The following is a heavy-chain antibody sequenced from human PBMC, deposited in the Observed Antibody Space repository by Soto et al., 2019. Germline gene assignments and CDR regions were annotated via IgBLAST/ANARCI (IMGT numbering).Heavy chain of an antibody. J-gene: IGHJ6*02. Sequence: SVKVSCKASGYTFTSYGISWVRQAPGQGLEWMGGISPIFGTANYAQKFQGRVTITADESTSTAYMELSSLRSEDTAVYYCAGAYSSGWYYYYGMDVWGQGTTVTVSS. CDR2: ISPIFGTA. D-gene: IGHD6-19*01. CDR3: AGAYSSGWYYYYGMDV. CDR1: GYTFTSYG. V-gene: IGHV1-69*13.